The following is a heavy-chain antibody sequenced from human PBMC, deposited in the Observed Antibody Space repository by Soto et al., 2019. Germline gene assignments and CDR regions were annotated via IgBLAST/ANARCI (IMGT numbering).Heavy chain of an antibody. V-gene: IGHV4-39*01. Sequence: SETLSLTCTVSGGSISSSTYYWGWILKPPGKGLEWIGSIYYSGSTYYNPSLKSRVTISVDTSKNQFSLKLRSVTAADTAVYYCARHWVAGTTEYGMDVWGQGTTVTVSS. CDR1: GGSISSSTYY. CDR3: ARHWVAGTTEYGMDV. CDR2: IYYSGST. J-gene: IGHJ6*02. D-gene: IGHD1-7*01.